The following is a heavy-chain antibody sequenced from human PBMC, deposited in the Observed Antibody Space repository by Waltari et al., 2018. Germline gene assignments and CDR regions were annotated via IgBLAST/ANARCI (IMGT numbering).Heavy chain of an antibody. J-gene: IGHJ4*02. CDR1: GFSFSSYA. CDR3: VSFIASGTTRIDY. V-gene: IGHV3-23*01. Sequence: EVQLLESGGGLVQPGGSLRLSCVVSGFSFSSYAMTWVRQAPGKGLQWVSSITARGDSTSFADYVKGRFTISRDNYKNTLYLQMNSLSAEDSAVYFCVSFIASGTTRIDYWGQGTLVTVSS. D-gene: IGHD2-21*01. CDR2: ITARGDST.